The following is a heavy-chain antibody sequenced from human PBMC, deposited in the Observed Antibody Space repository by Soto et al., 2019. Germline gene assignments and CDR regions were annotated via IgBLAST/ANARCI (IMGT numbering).Heavy chain of an antibody. Sequence: QLQLQESGPGLVKPSETLSLTCTVSGGSISSSSYYWGWIRQPPGKGLEWIGSIYYSGSTYYNPSIESRVTXXVXTXXNQFSLKLSPVTAADTAVYYCARHLWATGTTAFDPWGQGTLVTVSS. CDR1: GGSISSSSYY. CDR2: IYYSGST. D-gene: IGHD1-1*01. J-gene: IGHJ5*02. CDR3: ARHLWATGTTAFDP. V-gene: IGHV4-39*01.